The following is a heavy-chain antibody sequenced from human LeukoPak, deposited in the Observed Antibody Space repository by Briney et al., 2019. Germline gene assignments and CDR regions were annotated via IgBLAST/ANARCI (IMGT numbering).Heavy chain of an antibody. Sequence: GGSLRLSCAASGFSLSGYWMTWVRQAPGKGLEWVANIKDDGSRKHDVDSARGRFTISRDNAKNSLYLDMNSLRAEDTAVYYCARECIDGYYESSGYDLWGQGTLVAVSS. J-gene: IGHJ4*02. CDR1: GFSLSGYW. CDR3: ARECIDGYYESSGYDL. V-gene: IGHV3-7*01. D-gene: IGHD3-22*01. CDR2: IKDDGSRK.